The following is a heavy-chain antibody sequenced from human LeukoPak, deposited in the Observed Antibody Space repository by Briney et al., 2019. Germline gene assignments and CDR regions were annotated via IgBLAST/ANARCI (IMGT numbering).Heavy chain of an antibody. V-gene: IGHV1-8*03. J-gene: IGHJ5*02. Sequence: GASVKVSCKASGYTFTSYDITWVRQAAGQGLEWMGWMNTNSGNTGYAQKFQGRVTITGNTSISTAYMELSSLRSEDTAVYYCARAPPVLLWFGERTTNYNWFDPWGQGTLVTVSS. CDR1: GYTFTSYD. CDR2: MNTNSGNT. D-gene: IGHD3-10*01. CDR3: ARAPPVLLWFGERTTNYNWFDP.